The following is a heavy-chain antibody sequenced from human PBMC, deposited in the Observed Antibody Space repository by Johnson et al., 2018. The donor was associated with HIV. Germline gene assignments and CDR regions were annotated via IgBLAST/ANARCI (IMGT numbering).Heavy chain of an antibody. CDR1: GFTFSSYG. J-gene: IGHJ3*02. V-gene: IGHV3-30*02. D-gene: IGHD3-16*01. CDR3: ARGSRYTFDNDDVHLLHAFDM. CDR2: IRYDGSNK. Sequence: QVQLVESGGGVVQPGGSLRLSCAASGFTFSSYGMHWVRQAPGKGLEWVAFIRYDGSNKYYADSVKGRFTISRDNAKNSLYLQMNSLRAEDTAVYYCARGSRYTFDNDDVHLLHAFDMWGQGTMVTVSS.